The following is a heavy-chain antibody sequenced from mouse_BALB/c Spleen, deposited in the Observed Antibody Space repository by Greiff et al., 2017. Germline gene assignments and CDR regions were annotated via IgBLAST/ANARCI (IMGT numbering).Heavy chain of an antibody. CDR3: ARRGNGYYVGYFDY. V-gene: IGHV5-12-1*01. CDR2: ISSGGGST. CDR1: GFAFSSYD. Sequence: EVKLVESGGGLVKPGGSLKLSCAASGFAFSSYDMSWVRQTPEKRLEWVAYISSGGGSTYYPDTVKGRFTISRDNAKNTLYLQMSSLKSEDTAMYYCARRGNGYYVGYFDYWGQGTTLTVSS. D-gene: IGHD2-3*01. J-gene: IGHJ2*01.